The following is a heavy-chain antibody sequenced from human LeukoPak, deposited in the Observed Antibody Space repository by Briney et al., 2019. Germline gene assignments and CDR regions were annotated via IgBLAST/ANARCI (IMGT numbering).Heavy chain of an antibody. CDR1: GYTFTSYY. CDR3: AREGYYDSSGYQV. D-gene: IGHD3-22*01. CDR2: INPNSGGT. J-gene: IGHJ4*02. V-gene: IGHV1-2*02. Sequence: ASVKVSCKASGYTFTSYYMHWVRQAPGQGLKWMGWINPNSGGTNYSQKFQGRVTMTRDTSISTAYMVLSRLRSDDTAVYYCAREGYYDSSGYQVWGQGTLVTVSS.